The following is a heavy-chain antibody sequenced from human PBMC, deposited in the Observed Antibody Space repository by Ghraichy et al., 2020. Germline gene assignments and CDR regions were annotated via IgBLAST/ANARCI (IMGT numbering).Heavy chain of an antibody. CDR1: GFTFSSYA. CDR3: AKDSTTRITMIVVVITYFDY. CDR2: ISGSGGST. J-gene: IGHJ4*02. D-gene: IGHD3-22*01. Sequence: GGSLRLSCAASGFTFSSYAMSWVRQAPGKGLEWVSAISGSGGSTYYADSVKGRFTISRDNSKNTLYLQMNSLRAEDTAVYYCAKDSTTRITMIVVVITYFDYGGQGTLVTVSP. V-gene: IGHV3-23*01.